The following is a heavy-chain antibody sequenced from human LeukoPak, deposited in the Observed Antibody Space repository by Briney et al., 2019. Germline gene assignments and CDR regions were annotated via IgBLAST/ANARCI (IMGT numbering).Heavy chain of an antibody. CDR3: ARGALGVELGLVCYYYYMDV. CDR1: GGSFSGYY. V-gene: IGHV4-34*01. D-gene: IGHD1-7*01. Sequence: PSETLSLTCAVYGGSFSGYYWSWIRQPPGKGLEWIGEINHSGSTNYNPSLESRVTISVDTSKNQFSLKLSSVTAADTAVYYCARGALGVELGLVCYYYYMDVWGKGTTVTVSS. CDR2: INHSGST. J-gene: IGHJ6*03.